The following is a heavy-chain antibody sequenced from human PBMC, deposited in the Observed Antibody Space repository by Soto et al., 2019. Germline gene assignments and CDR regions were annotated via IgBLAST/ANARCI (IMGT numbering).Heavy chain of an antibody. J-gene: IGHJ5*02. Sequence: ELMCVTCTVAECTVGGGSYYCSWKRQPPGKGLEWIGYIYYSGSTNYDPSLKSRVTISVDTSKNQFSLKLSSVTAADTAVYYCAREGYPASRTWFGPWGQGTLVNVSS. CDR1: ECTVGGGSYY. CDR2: IYYSGST. V-gene: IGHV4-61*01. CDR3: AREGYPASRTWFGP. D-gene: IGHD2-2*01.